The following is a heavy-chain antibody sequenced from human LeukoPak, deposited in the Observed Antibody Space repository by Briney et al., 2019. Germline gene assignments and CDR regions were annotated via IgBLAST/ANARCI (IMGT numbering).Heavy chain of an antibody. J-gene: IGHJ4*02. CDR3: AKGRGSGKAQVYIDY. D-gene: IGHD3-3*01. CDR1: GFTFSQYA. V-gene: IGHV3-33*06. CDR2: IWYDGSNK. Sequence: GRSLRLSCAASGFTFSQYAMHWVRQAPGKGLEWVAAIWYDGSNKYYANSVKGRFTISRDNSKNTLYLQMNSLRAEDTAVYYCAKGRGSGKAQVYIDYWGQGTLVTVSS.